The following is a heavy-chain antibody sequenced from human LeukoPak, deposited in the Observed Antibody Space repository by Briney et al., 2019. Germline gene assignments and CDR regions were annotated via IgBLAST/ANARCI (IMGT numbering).Heavy chain of an antibody. CDR3: ATGGSSGWYHFEY. CDR1: GFTFTSYW. D-gene: IGHD6-19*01. J-gene: IGHJ4*02. V-gene: IGHV3-74*03. Sequence: PGGSLRLSCAASGFTFTSYWMHWVRQAPGKGLVWVSLINSDGSTTKYADSVKGRFTTSRDNAKNTLYLEMNSLRGEDTAVYYCATGGSSGWYHFEYWGQGTLVTVSS. CDR2: INSDGSTT.